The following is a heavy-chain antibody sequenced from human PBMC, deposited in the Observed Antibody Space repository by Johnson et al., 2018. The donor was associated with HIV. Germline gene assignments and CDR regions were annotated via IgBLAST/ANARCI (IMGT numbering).Heavy chain of an antibody. D-gene: IGHD2-15*01. CDR1: GFTFSSYW. J-gene: IGHJ3*02. Sequence: QVQLVESGGGLVQPGESLILSCAASGFTFSSYWMSWVRQAPGKGLEWVAVISDDGSNKYYADSVKGRFTISRDNSKNTLSLQMNSLRVYATAVYYVRVVGDAFDIWGQGTMVTVSS. CDR3: RVVGDAFDI. CDR2: ISDDGSNK. V-gene: IGHV3-30*03.